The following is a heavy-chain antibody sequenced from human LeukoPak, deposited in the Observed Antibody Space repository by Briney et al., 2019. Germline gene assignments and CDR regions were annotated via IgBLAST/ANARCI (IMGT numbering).Heavy chain of an antibody. V-gene: IGHV3-33*01. Sequence: GGSLRLSCEVSGFIFSNYGMHWVRQAPGKGLEWVALIWYDGRTKFHADSVKGRFTISRDNSANTLYLQMNSLRVEDTAVYYCARPQNWGQGTLVTVSS. J-gene: IGHJ4*02. CDR3: ARPQN. CDR1: GFIFSNYG. CDR2: IWYDGRTK.